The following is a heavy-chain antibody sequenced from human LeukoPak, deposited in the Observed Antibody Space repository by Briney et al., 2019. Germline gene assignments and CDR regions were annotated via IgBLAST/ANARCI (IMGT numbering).Heavy chain of an antibody. J-gene: IGHJ6*03. CDR2: ISPYYNSA. Sequence: GASVKVSCKTSGYIFTTYSIGWVRQAPGLGLEWMGWISPYYNSAIYAQRVQGRVTMTTDTSTRTAYMELRSLRSDDTAVYYCARAFLEWLNYYYYMDVWGKGTTVTVSS. D-gene: IGHD3-3*02. CDR3: ARAFLEWLNYYYYMDV. V-gene: IGHV1-18*01. CDR1: GYIFTTYS.